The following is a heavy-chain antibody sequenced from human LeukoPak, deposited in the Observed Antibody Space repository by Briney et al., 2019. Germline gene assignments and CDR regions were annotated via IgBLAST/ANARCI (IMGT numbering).Heavy chain of an antibody. V-gene: IGHV3-23*01. CDR2: ISGSGGST. D-gene: IGHD1-26*01. CDR1: GFTFNSYE. Sequence: GGSLRLSCAASGFTFNSYEMNWVRQAPGKGLEWVSAISGSGGSTYYADSVKGRFTISRDNSKNTLYLQMNSLRAEDTAVYYCAKDQRGSYRTDYFDYWGQGTLVTVSS. J-gene: IGHJ4*02. CDR3: AKDQRGSYRTDYFDY.